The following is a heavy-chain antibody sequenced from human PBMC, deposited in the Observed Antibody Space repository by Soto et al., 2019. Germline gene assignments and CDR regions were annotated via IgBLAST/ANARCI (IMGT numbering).Heavy chain of an antibody. CDR1: GYTFTDYY. D-gene: IGHD2-21*02. Sequence: QVQLVQSGAEVKKPGASVKVSCKASGYTFTDYYMHWVRQAPGQGLEWMGWINPNGGGTNYAQKFQGWVTMTRDTSIITAYIELSRLRSDDTAVYYCARFSLGVEYCGGDCSSVSRYGMDVWGQGTTVTVSS. CDR3: ARFSLGVEYCGGDCSSVSRYGMDV. V-gene: IGHV1-2*04. J-gene: IGHJ6*02. CDR2: INPNGGGT.